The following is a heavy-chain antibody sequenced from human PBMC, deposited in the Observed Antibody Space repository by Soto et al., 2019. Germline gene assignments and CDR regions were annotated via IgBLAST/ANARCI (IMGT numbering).Heavy chain of an antibody. D-gene: IGHD3-16*02. Sequence: SETLSLTCTVSGGSVSSGSYYWSWIRQPPGKGLEWIGYIYYSGSTNYNPSLKSRVTISVDTSKNQFSLKLSSVTAADTAVYYCARDSGIMITFGGVIVRNYYGMDVWGQGTTVTVSS. V-gene: IGHV4-61*01. CDR3: ARDSGIMITFGGVIVRNYYGMDV. CDR2: IYYSGST. J-gene: IGHJ6*02. CDR1: GGSVSSGSYY.